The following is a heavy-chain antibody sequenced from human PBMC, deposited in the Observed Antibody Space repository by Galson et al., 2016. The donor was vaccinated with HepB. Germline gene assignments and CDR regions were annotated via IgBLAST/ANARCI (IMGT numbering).Heavy chain of an antibody. D-gene: IGHD6-19*01. J-gene: IGHJ6*02. V-gene: IGHV1-69*13. Sequence: SVKVSCKASGLTFTSFAFSWVRQAPGQGLEWMGGFIPIFHTPIYAQKFQGRITITADESTSTSYMELRSLKSGDTALYYCARGGQWLVRSPGQIYAMDVWGQGTTVTVSS. CDR1: GLTFTSFA. CDR2: FIPIFHTP. CDR3: ARGGQWLVRSPGQIYAMDV.